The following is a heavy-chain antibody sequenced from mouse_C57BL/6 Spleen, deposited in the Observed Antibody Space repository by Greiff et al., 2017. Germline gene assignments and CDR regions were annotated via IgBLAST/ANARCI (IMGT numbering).Heavy chain of an antibody. J-gene: IGHJ2*01. CDR2: ISSGGSTT. V-gene: IGHV5-17*01. Sequence: EVQLVESGGGLVKPGGSLKLSCAASGFTFSDYGMHWVRQAPGKGLEWVANISSGGSTTYYADTVKGRFTISRDNAKNTLYLQMTSLRSEDTAMYYCAKGDSSGVGFGYWDKGPALTVPS. CDR3: AKGDSSGVGFGY. CDR1: GFTFSDYG. D-gene: IGHD3-2*02.